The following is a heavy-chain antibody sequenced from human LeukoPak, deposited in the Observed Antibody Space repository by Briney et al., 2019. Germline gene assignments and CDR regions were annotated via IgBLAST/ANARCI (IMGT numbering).Heavy chain of an antibody. V-gene: IGHV4-59*01. CDR1: GGSISSYY. J-gene: IGHJ4*02. CDR3: ARGPNSSGFEY. Sequence: SETLSLTCTVSGGSISSYYWSWIRQPPGKGLEWIGCIYYSGSTNYNPSLKSRVTISVDTSKNQFSLKLSSVTAADTAVYYCARGPNSSGFEYWGQGTLVTVSS. CDR2: IYYSGST. D-gene: IGHD6-19*01.